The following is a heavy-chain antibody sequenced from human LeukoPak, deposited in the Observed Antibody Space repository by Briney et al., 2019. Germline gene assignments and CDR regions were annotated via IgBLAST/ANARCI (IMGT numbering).Heavy chain of an antibody. CDR2: ITGRGDET. Sequence: PGGSLRLSCAASGFIFSNYALMWVRQAPGKGLEWVSPITGRGDETLYADSVKGRFSLSRDNSKNMLYLQMYSLGAEDTAIYYCAKGAAAGLVDWFDPWGQGTLVTVSS. J-gene: IGHJ5*02. V-gene: IGHV3-23*01. CDR1: GFIFSNYA. D-gene: IGHD6-13*01. CDR3: AKGAAAGLVDWFDP.